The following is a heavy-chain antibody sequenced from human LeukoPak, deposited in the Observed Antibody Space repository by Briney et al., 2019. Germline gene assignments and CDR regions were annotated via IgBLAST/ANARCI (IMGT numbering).Heavy chain of an antibody. CDR2: ISSSGSTI. CDR3: ARRMTTVNADY. Sequence: GGSLRLSCATSGFTFSDYYMSWIRQAPGKGLEWVSYISSSGSTIYYADSVKGRFTISRDNAKNSLYLQMNSLRAEDTAVYYCARRMTTVNADYWGQGTLVTVSS. CDR1: GFTFSDYY. D-gene: IGHD4-11*01. V-gene: IGHV3-11*01. J-gene: IGHJ4*02.